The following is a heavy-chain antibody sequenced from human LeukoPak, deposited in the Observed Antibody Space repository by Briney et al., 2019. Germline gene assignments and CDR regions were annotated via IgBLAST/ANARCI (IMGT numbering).Heavy chain of an antibody. CDR2: MNPNSGNT. CDR3: ARGALPYYDFWSGPDY. V-gene: IGHV1-8*03. CDR1: GYTFTSYD. D-gene: IGHD3-3*01. J-gene: IGHJ4*02. Sequence: GASVKVSCKASGYTFTSYDINWVRQATGQGLEWMGWMNPNSGNTGYAQKFQGRVTITRNTSISTAYMELSRLRSDDTAVYYCARGALPYYDFWSGPDYWGQGTLVTVSS.